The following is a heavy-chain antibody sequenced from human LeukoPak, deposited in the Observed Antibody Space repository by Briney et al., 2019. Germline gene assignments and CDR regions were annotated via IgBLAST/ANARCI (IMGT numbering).Heavy chain of an antibody. V-gene: IGHV4-39*07. Sequence: SETLSLTCTVSGGSISNYYWGWIRQPPGKGLEWIGNIYYSGSTYYNPSLKSRVTISLDTSKNQFSLKLSSVTAADTAVYYCARDRYIFGLYYFAYWGQGTLVTVSS. CDR3: ARDRYIFGLYYFAY. D-gene: IGHD5-18*01. J-gene: IGHJ4*02. CDR1: GGSISNYY. CDR2: IYYSGST.